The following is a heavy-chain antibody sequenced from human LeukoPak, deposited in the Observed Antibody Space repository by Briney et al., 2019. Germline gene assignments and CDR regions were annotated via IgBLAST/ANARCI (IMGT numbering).Heavy chain of an antibody. J-gene: IGHJ4*02. CDR2: MKPDGSES. D-gene: IGHD1-14*01. Sequence: GGSLRLSCAFSGLTFSGSWITWMRQPPGKGLEWVASMKPDGSESWYVDSVKGRFTISRDNSKNSLYLQLTSLRAEDTALYYCARDRGRNSFDYWGQGTLVSVSS. CDR1: GLTFSGSW. CDR3: ARDRGRNSFDY. V-gene: IGHV3-7*01.